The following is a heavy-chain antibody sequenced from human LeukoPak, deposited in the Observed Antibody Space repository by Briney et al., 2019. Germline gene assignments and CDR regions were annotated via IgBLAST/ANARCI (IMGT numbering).Heavy chain of an antibody. CDR1: GGSFSGNY. Sequence: SETLSLTCAVYGGSFSGNYWSWIRQPPGKGLEWIGEINHSGSTNYNPSLKSRVTISVDTSKNQFSLKLSSVTAADTAVYYCARGDYYDSSGYYSLLDYWGQGTLVTVSS. CDR3: ARGDYYDSSGYYSLLDY. CDR2: INHSGST. V-gene: IGHV4-34*01. D-gene: IGHD3-22*01. J-gene: IGHJ4*02.